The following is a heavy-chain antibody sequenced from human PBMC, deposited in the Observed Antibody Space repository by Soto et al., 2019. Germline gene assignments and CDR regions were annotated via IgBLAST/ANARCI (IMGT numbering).Heavy chain of an antibody. CDR1: GYSITSHSHY. CDR3: ARLPWADYGGIFDP. D-gene: IGHD4-17*01. V-gene: IGHV4-61*01. CDR2: VHYGGST. J-gene: IGHJ5*02. Sequence: SETLSLTCNVSGYSITSHSHYWGWIRQSPGKGLEWIGNVHYGGSTNYNPSLKSRVTISLATSKNQFSLKLYSVTTADTAMYYCARLPWADYGGIFDPWGQGTLVTVSS.